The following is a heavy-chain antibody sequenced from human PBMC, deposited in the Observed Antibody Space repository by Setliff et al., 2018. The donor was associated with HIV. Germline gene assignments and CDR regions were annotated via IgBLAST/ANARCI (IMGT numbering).Heavy chain of an antibody. CDR1: GYTFTSYD. D-gene: IGHD3-22*01. V-gene: IGHV1-8*01. Sequence: ASVKVSCKASGYTFTSYDINWVRQATGQGLEWMGWMNPNSGNTGYAQKFQGRVTMTRNTSISTAYMELSSLRSEDTAVYYCARAYYYDSSGYYIPYYFDYWGQGTLVTVSS. CDR3: ARAYYYDSSGYYIPYYFDY. CDR2: MNPNSGNT. J-gene: IGHJ4*02.